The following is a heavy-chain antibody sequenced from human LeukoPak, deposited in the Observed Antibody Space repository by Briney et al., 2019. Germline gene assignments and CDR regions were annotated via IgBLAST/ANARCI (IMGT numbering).Heavy chain of an antibody. CDR2: ISGSGGST. D-gene: IGHD1-14*01. J-gene: IGHJ4*02. CDR1: GFTFSSYA. Sequence: GGSLRLSCAASGFTFSSYAMSWVRQAPGKGLEWVSAISGSGGSTYYADSVKGRFTISRDNSKNMLYLQMNSLRAEDTAVYYCEKEPHPVSSYFDYCGQGTLVTVSS. CDR3: EKEPHPVSSYFDY. V-gene: IGHV3-23*01.